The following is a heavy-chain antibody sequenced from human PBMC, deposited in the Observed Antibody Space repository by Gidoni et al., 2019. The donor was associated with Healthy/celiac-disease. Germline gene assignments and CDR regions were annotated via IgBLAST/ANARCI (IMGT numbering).Heavy chain of an antibody. CDR2: ISWNSGSI. CDR3: AKSVVMDDAFDI. D-gene: IGHD2-15*01. V-gene: IGHV3-9*01. CDR1: GFTFDDYA. Sequence: EVQLVESGGGLVQPGRSLRLSCAASGFTFDDYAMPWVRQAPGKGLEWVSGISWNSGSIGYADSVKGRFTISRDNAKNSLYLQMNRLRAEDTALYYCAKSVVMDDAFDIWGQGTMVTVSS. J-gene: IGHJ3*02.